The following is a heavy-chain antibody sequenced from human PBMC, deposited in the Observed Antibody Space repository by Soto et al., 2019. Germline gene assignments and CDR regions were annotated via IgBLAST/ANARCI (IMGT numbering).Heavy chain of an antibody. CDR1: GSSLSSNVYL. D-gene: IGHD4-17*01. J-gene: IGHJ4*02. CDR3: ASQVYGDYAEF. V-gene: IGHV4-39*02. Sequence: SETLSLTCTVSGSSLSSNVYLLTWIRQPPGRGLEWIASFFYNRATYNNPSLKSRVTISVDTSKNHFSLRLNSMTAADTAVYYCASQVYGDYAEFWGRGTLVTVSS. CDR2: FFYNRAT.